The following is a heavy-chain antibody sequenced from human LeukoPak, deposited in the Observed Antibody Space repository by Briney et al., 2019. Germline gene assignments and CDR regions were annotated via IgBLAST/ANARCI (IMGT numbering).Heavy chain of an antibody. Sequence: SETLSLTCTVSGGSISSYYWSWIRQPAGEGLEWIGRIYTSGNTNYNPSLKSRVTMSVDTSKNQFSLKLSSVTAADTAVYYCARESSSKSFGPWGQGTLVTVSS. D-gene: IGHD6-13*01. V-gene: IGHV4-4*07. CDR2: IYTSGNT. CDR1: GGSISSYY. CDR3: ARESSSKSFGP. J-gene: IGHJ5*02.